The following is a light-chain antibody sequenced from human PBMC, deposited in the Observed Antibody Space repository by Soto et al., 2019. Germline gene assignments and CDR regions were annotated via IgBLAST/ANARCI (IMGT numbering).Light chain of an antibody. CDR3: QHYNSYWT. V-gene: IGKV1-5*01. J-gene: IGKJ1*01. CDR2: DAS. Sequence: DIQMTQSPSTLSASVGDRVTITCRASQSISSWLAWYQQKPGKAPKLLIYDASSLESGVPSRFSGSGSGTEFTLTISSLQPDDLATYYCQHYNSYWTFGQGTKVDIK. CDR1: QSISSW.